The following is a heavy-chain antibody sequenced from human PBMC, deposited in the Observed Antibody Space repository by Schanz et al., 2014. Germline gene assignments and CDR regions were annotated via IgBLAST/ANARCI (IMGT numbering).Heavy chain of an antibody. CDR1: GGTFSSFA. Sequence: QVQLLQSGAEVKKPGSSVKVSCKASGGTFSSFAIFWVRQAPGQGLEWMGTIIPILDITNYAQKFQGRVTITADKSTSTAYMELSNLRSEDTAVYYCARAGQDYSDSSGYYFGNWGQGTLVTVSS. V-gene: IGHV1-69*09. CDR3: ARAGQDYSDSSGYYFGN. D-gene: IGHD3-22*01. CDR2: IIPILDIT. J-gene: IGHJ4*02.